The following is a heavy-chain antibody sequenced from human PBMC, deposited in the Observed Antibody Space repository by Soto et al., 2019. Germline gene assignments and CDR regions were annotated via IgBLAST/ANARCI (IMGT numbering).Heavy chain of an antibody. CDR2: INSDGSST. CDR3: ARDRSYSLDV. CDR1: GSTFSNDW. V-gene: IGHV3-74*01. J-gene: IGHJ6*02. Sequence: LRLSCAVSGSTFSNDWMHWVRQAPGKGLVWVSHINSDGSSTNYADFVKGRFTIARDNAKNTVYLQMNSLGAEDTAVYYCARDRSYSLDVWGQGTTVTVSS.